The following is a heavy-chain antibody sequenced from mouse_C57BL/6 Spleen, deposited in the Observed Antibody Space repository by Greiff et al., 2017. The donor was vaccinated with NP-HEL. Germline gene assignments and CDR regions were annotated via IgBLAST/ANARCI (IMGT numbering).Heavy chain of an antibody. J-gene: IGHJ1*03. CDR1: GYTFTDYY. CDR3: ARRGPPSWYFDV. CDR2: INPNNGGT. V-gene: IGHV1-26*01. Sequence: VQLQQSGPELVKPGASVKISCKASGYTFTDYYMNWVKQSHGKSLEWIGDINPNNGGTSYNQKFKGKATLTVDKSSSTAYMELRSLTSEDSAVYYCARRGPPSWYFDVWGTGTTVTVSS.